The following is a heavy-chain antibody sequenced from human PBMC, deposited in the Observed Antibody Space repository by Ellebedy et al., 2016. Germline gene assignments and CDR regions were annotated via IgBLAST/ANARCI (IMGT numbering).Heavy chain of an antibody. CDR1: GGSISSYY. CDR3: ARVFTMIVVPYYYYGMDV. D-gene: IGHD3-22*01. V-gene: IGHV4-59*01. J-gene: IGHJ6*02. Sequence: SETLSLXCTVSGGSISSYYWSWIRQPPGKGLEWIGYIYYSGSTNYNPSLKSRVTISVDTSKNQFSLKLSSVTAADTAVYYCARVFTMIVVPYYYYGMDVWGQGTTVTVSS. CDR2: IYYSGST.